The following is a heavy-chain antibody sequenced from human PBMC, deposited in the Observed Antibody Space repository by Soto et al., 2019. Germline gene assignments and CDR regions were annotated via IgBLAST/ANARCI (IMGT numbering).Heavy chain of an antibody. CDR2: ISSNGGST. Sequence: GGSLRLSCAASGFTFSSYAMHRVRQAPGKGLEYVSAISSNGGSTYYANSVKGRFTISRDNSKNTLYLQMNSLRAEDTAVYYCASSYYDSSGYYTGLRFSPIQHWGQGTLVTVSS. CDR3: ASSYYDSSGYYTGLRFSPIQH. J-gene: IGHJ1*01. V-gene: IGHV3-64*01. CDR1: GFTFSSYA. D-gene: IGHD3-22*01.